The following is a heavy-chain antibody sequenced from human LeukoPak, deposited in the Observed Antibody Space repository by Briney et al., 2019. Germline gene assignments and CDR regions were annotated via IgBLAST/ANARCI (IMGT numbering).Heavy chain of an antibody. J-gene: IGHJ3*02. CDR2: IYPGDSDT. D-gene: IGHD2-15*01. Sequence: GESLKISCKGSGYSFTSYWIGWVRQMPAKGLEWMGIIYPGDSDTRYSPSFQGQVTISADKSISTAYLQWSSLKASDTAMYYCARVVCSGGSCYSEAFDIWGQGTMVTVSS. CDR3: ARVVCSGGSCYSEAFDI. V-gene: IGHV5-51*01. CDR1: GYSFTSYW.